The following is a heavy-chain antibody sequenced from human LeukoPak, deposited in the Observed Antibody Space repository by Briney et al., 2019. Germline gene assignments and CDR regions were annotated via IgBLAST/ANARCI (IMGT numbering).Heavy chain of an antibody. V-gene: IGHV4-39*07. D-gene: IGHD6-13*01. J-gene: IGHJ4*02. CDR2: IYYSGST. CDR3: ARDGPLIAAAGKGSDY. CDR1: GGSISSSSYY. Sequence: SETLSLTCTVSGGSISSSSYYWGWIRQPPGKGLEWIGSIYYSGSTYYNPSLKSRVTISVDTSKNQFSLKLSSVTAADTAVYYCARDGPLIAAAGKGSDYWGQGTLVTVSS.